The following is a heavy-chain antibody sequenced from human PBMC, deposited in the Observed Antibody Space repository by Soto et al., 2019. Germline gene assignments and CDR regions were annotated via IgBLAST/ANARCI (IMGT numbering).Heavy chain of an antibody. CDR3: TTWGYI. D-gene: IGHD7-27*01. J-gene: IGHJ3*02. Sequence: EERLVESGGGSVRPGESLRLSCAASGFSFSGAWMSWIRQAPGKGPEWVGRLKSKASGGTADYAEPVNGRFTISRDDSKYTLYLQINSLKTGATAVYFCTTWGYILGQGTMVTVSS. V-gene: IGHV3-15*07. CDR2: LKSKASGGTA. CDR1: GFSFSGAW.